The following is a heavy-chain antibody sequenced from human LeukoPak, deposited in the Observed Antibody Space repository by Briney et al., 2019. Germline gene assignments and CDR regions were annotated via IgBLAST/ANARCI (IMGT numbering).Heavy chain of an antibody. CDR3: ARDVLLWFGELPGAFDI. V-gene: IGHV3-48*03. J-gene: IGHJ3*02. CDR2: ISSSGSTI. Sequence: PGGSLRLSCAASGFTFSSYEMNWVRQAPGKGLEWVSYISSSGSTIYYADSVKGRFTISRDNAKNSLYLQMNSLRAEDTAVYYCARDVLLWFGELPGAFDIWGQGTMVTVSS. D-gene: IGHD3-10*01. CDR1: GFTFSSYE.